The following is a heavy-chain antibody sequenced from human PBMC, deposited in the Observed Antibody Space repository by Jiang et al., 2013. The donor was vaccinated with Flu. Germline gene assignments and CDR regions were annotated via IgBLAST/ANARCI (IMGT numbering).Heavy chain of an antibody. CDR2: IYHSGST. Sequence: ETLSLTCAVSGYSISSGYYWGWIRQPPGKGLEWIGSIYHSGSTYYNPSLKSRVTISVDTSKNQFSLKLSSVTAADTAVYYCARGLLGNLDMDVWGKGTTVTVSS. CDR1: GYSISSGYY. D-gene: IGHD1-1*01. V-gene: IGHV4-38-2*01. J-gene: IGHJ6*04. CDR3: ARGLLGNLDMDV.